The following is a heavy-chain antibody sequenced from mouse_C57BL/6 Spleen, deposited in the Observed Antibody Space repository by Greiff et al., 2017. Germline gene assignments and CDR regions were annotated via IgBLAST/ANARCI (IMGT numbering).Heavy chain of an antibody. D-gene: IGHD1-1*01. Sequence: QVQLQQPGAELVKPGASVKMSCKASGYTFTSYWITWVKQRPGQGLEWIGDIYPGSGSTNYNEKFKSKATLTVDTSSSPAYMQLSSLTSEDSAVYYCARSRYGSAMDYWGQGTSVTVSS. J-gene: IGHJ4*01. CDR2: IYPGSGST. V-gene: IGHV1-55*01. CDR3: ARSRYGSAMDY. CDR1: GYTFTSYW.